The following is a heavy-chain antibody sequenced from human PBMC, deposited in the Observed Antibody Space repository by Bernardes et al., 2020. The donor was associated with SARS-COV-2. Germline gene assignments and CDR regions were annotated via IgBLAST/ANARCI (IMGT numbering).Heavy chain of an antibody. CDR1: GYTFTGYY. V-gene: IGHV1-2*04. Sequence: ASVKVSCKASGYTFTGYYMHWVRQAPGQGLEWMGWINPNSGGTNYAQKFQGWVTMTRDTSISTAYMELSRLRSDDTAVYYCARGGSAVTISYPTYYYYGMDVWGQGTTVTVSS. CDR3: ARGGSAVTISYPTYYYYGMDV. J-gene: IGHJ6*02. CDR2: INPNSGGT. D-gene: IGHD4-17*01.